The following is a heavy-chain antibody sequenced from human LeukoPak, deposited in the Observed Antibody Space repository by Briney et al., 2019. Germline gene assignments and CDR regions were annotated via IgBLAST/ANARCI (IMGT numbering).Heavy chain of an antibody. CDR2: ISSSINDI. D-gene: IGHD3-10*02. J-gene: IGHJ4*02. V-gene: IGHV3-21*01. Sequence: WVSSISSSINDIFCADSVRGRFTISRDNAKNSLYLQMNSLRAEDTAVYYCASSVRGVHFDYWGQGTLVTVSS. CDR3: ASSVRGVHFDY.